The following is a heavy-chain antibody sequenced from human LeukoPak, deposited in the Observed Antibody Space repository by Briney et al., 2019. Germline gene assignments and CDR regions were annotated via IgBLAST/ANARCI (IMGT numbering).Heavy chain of an antibody. CDR3: ARTEYYFDH. J-gene: IGHJ4*02. CDR1: GSSISSYY. D-gene: IGHD3-10*01. V-gene: IGHV4-59*01. Sequence: SETLSFTCTGSGSSISSYYWSWIRQPPGKGLEWIGYIFLSESSKYNPSLQSRVTISIDTSKSQFSLRLNSVTAADTAVYYCARTEYYFDHWGRGTLVTVSS. CDR2: IFLSESS.